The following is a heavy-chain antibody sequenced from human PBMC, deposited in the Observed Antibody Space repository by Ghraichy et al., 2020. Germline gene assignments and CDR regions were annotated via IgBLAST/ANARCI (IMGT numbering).Heavy chain of an antibody. Sequence: SETLSLTCTVYGGSFSGHYWSWIRQPPGKGLEWIGEINHSGNTNYNPSLKSRVTISVDTSKNQFSLNLNSVTAADTAVYYCARCFDYYDSSGYYWSPWGQGSRVTVSS. D-gene: IGHD3-22*01. CDR2: INHSGNT. CDR1: GGSFSGHY. V-gene: IGHV4-34*01. CDR3: ARCFDYYDSSGYYWSP. J-gene: IGHJ5*02.